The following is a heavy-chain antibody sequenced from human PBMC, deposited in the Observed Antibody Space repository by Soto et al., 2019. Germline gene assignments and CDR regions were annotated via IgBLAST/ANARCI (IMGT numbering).Heavy chain of an antibody. CDR1: GFTFSSYW. D-gene: IGHD5-18*01. Sequence: GGSLRLSCAASGFTFSSYWMSWVRQAPGKGLEGVANIKQDGSEKYYVDSVKGRFTISRDNAKNSLYLQMNSLRAEDTAVYYCARGLQLWQYYFDYWGQGTLVTVSS. J-gene: IGHJ4*02. CDR2: IKQDGSEK. CDR3: ARGLQLWQYYFDY. V-gene: IGHV3-7*01.